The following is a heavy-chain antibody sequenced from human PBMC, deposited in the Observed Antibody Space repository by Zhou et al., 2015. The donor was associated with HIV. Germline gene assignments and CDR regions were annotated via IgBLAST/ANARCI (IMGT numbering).Heavy chain of an antibody. CDR2: ITPMFDIK. Sequence: LMQSGTEVTKPGSSVKVSCKASGGTFSGSDISWVRQAPGQGLEWMGGITPMFDIKNYAQKFRARLTITVDQYTNTAYMELSSLTSEDAAIYFCARSSXNHDNAFDIWGQGTKVIVSS. CDR3: ARSSXNHDNAFDI. D-gene: IGHD2-2*01. CDR1: GGTFSGSD. V-gene: IGHV1-69*17. J-gene: IGHJ3*02.